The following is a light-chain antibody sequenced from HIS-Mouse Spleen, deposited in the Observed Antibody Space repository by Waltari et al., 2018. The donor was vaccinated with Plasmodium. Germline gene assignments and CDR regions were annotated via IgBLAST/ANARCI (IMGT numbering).Light chain of an antibody. Sequence: DIQMTQSPSSLSASAGDRVTLTCQASQDISNYLKWYHQKPGKAPKLLIYDASNLETGVPSRFSGSGSGTDFTFTISSLQPEDIATYYCQQYDNLPYTFGQGTKLEIK. V-gene: IGKV1-33*01. CDR2: DAS. CDR3: QQYDNLPYT. J-gene: IGKJ2*01. CDR1: QDISNY.